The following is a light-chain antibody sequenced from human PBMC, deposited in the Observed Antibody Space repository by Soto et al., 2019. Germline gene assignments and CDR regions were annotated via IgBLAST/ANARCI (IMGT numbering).Light chain of an antibody. Sequence: IALTQSPATLSVSPGERATLSCRASQSVSSYLAWYQQKPGQAPRLLIYDASNRATGIPARFSGSGSGTFFTLTISSLDPEYVAVYYCQHRSNWPTFGQGTKVDIK. V-gene: IGKV3-11*01. CDR1: QSVSSY. CDR2: DAS. J-gene: IGKJ1*01. CDR3: QHRSNWPT.